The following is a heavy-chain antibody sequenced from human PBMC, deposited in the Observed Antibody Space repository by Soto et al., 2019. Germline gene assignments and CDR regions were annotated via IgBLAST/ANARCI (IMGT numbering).Heavy chain of an antibody. CDR3: ARHYCSSTSCYPVYYYYYGMDV. V-gene: IGHV5-51*01. D-gene: IGHD2-2*01. CDR1: GYKFNSYW. J-gene: IGHJ6*02. CDR2: IYPGDSDT. Sequence: PGESLKISCKGSGYKFNSYWIAWVRQMPGKGLEWMGIIYPGDSDTRCSPSFQGQVTISADKSISTAYLQWSSLKASDTAMYYCARHYCSSTSCYPVYYYYYGMDVWGQGTTVTVS.